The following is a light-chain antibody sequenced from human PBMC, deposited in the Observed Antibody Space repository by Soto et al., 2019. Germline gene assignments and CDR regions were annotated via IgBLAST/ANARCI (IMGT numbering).Light chain of an antibody. V-gene: IGKV3-11*01. J-gene: IGKJ5*01. Sequence: EIVMTQSPATLSVSPGDRATLSCRASQSVSSYFAWYQQKPGQAPRLLIYDASNRATGIPARFSGSGSGTDFTLTISSLEAEDFAVYYCQQRSIWPLTFGQGTRWRL. CDR1: QSVSSY. CDR2: DAS. CDR3: QQRSIWPLT.